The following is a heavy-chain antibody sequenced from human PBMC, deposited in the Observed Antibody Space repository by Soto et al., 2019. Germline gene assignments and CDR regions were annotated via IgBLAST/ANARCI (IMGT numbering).Heavy chain of an antibody. CDR2: IYYSGST. V-gene: IGHV4-59*08. J-gene: IGHJ6*03. CDR3: AGRDCSGTNCYYLDYDYMDV. Sequence: QVQLQESGPGLVRPSETLSLTCTVSGGSFSSYYWTWIRQSPGKGLAWSGYIYYSGSTDYNPSLRGRLAISIDTSKNQFSLRLNSTTAADTAVYYCAGRDCSGTNCYYLDYDYMDVWGKGTTVTVSS. D-gene: IGHD2-2*01. CDR1: GGSFSSYY.